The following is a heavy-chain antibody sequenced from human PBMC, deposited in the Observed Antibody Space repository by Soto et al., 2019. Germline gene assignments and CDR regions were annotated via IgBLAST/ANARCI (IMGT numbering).Heavy chain of an antibody. V-gene: IGHV5-51*01. D-gene: IGHD3-3*01. CDR2: IYPGDSDT. CDR1: GYSFTSYL. CDR3: ARTYYDFWSGPAPSDAFDI. Sequence: PGESLKISCKGSGYSFTSYLIGWVRQMPGKGLEWMGIIYPGDSDTRYSPSFQGQVTISADKSISTAYLQWSSLKASDTAMYYCARTYYDFWSGPAPSDAFDIWGQGTMVTVSS. J-gene: IGHJ3*02.